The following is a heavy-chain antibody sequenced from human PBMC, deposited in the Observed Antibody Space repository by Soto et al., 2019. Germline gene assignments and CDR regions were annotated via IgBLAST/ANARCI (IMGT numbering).Heavy chain of an antibody. V-gene: IGHV1-3*01. CDR1: GYTFTSYA. CDR3: ARGGRTTIFGVVSPYFDY. Sequence: QVQLVQSGAEVKKPGASVKVSCKASGYTFTSYAMHWVRQAPGQRLEWMGWINAGNGNTKYSQKFQGRVTITRDTSASTAYMELSSLRTEDTAVYYCARGGRTTIFGVVSPYFDYWGPGTLVTVSS. CDR2: INAGNGNT. D-gene: IGHD3-3*01. J-gene: IGHJ4*02.